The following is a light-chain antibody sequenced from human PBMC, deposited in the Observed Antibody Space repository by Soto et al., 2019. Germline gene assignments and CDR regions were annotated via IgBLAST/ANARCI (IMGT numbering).Light chain of an antibody. CDR1: SSNIENNA. CDR3: AAWDDSLNAVV. CDR2: YDD. V-gene: IGLV1-36*01. J-gene: IGLJ2*01. Sequence: QSVLTQPPSVSEAPRQRVTISCSGSSSNIENNAVNWYQQLPGKAPKLLIYYDDLLPSGVSDRFSGSKSGTSASLAISGLQSEDEADYYCAAWDDSLNAVVFGGGTKLTVL.